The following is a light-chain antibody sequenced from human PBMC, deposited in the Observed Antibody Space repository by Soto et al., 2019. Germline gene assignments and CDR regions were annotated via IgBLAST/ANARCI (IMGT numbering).Light chain of an antibody. CDR3: ATWDDSLNGFYV. CDR1: TSNIGSNY. J-gene: IGLJ1*01. V-gene: IGLV1-47*01. Sequence: QYVQTHPASGSGTPGHVVTISCSGSTSNIGSNYVYWYQQLPGTAPKLLIYRNNQRPSGVPDRFSGSKSGTSASLAISGLRSDDEAHYFCATWDDSLNGFYVFGTGTKVTVL. CDR2: RNN.